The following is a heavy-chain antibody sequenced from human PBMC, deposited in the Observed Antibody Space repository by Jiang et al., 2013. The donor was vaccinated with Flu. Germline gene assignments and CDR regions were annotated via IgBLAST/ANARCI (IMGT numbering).Heavy chain of an antibody. D-gene: IGHD4-11*01. CDR2: IYSGGST. CDR3: ASPLQAFYGMDV. V-gene: IGHV3-66*01. CDR1: GFTVSSNY. J-gene: IGHJ6*02. Sequence: QLVESGGGLVQPGGSLRLSCAASGFTVSSNYMSWVRQAPGKGLEWVSVIYSGGSTYYADSVKGRFTISRDNSKNTLYLQMNSLRAEDTAVYYCASPLQAFYGMDVWGQGTTVTVSS.